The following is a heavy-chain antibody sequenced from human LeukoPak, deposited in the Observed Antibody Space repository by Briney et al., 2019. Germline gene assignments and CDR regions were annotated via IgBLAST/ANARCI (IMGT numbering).Heavy chain of an antibody. Sequence: ASVKVSCKASGYTFNSYAFSWVRRAPGQGLEWVGWISNYNGDTNYAQKFQGRVTMTTDTSTKTSHMELRNLGSDDTAVYYCARALYSDSSGYYPGLDHWGQGTLVTVSS. V-gene: IGHV1-18*01. CDR2: ISNYNGDT. CDR1: GYTFNSYA. CDR3: ARALYSDSSGYYPGLDH. J-gene: IGHJ4*02. D-gene: IGHD3-22*01.